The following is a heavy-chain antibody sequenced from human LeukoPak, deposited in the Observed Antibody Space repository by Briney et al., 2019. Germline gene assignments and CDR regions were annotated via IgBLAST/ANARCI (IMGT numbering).Heavy chain of an antibody. Sequence: PSETLSLTCTVSGGSISSYYWSWIRQPPGKGLEGSGYIYYSGSTNYNPSLKSRVTISVDTSKNQFSLKLSSVTAADTAVYYCAREGFKRYLFDYWGQGTLVTVSS. CDR2: IYYSGST. CDR3: AREGFKRYLFDY. CDR1: GGSISSYY. D-gene: IGHD1-26*01. V-gene: IGHV4-59*01. J-gene: IGHJ4*02.